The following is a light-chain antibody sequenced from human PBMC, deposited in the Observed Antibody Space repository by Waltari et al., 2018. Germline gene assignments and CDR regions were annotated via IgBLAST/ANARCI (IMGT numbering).Light chain of an antibody. CDR2: GKN. Sequence: SSELTQDPAVSVALGQTVRITCQGDSLRSYYASRYQQKPGQAPLLVIYGKNNRPSGIQDRFSGSSSGNTASLTITGAQAEDEADYYCNSRDSSGNHLVFGGGTKLTVL. V-gene: IGLV3-19*01. CDR1: SLRSYY. CDR3: NSRDSSGNHLV. J-gene: IGLJ2*01.